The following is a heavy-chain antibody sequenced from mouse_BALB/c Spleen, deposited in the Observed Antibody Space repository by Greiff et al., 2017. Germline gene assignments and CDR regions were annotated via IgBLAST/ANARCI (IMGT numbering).Heavy chain of an antibody. Sequence: VNLVESGAELVRPGVSVKISCKGSGYTFTDYAMHWVKQSHAKSLEWIGVISTYYGDASYNQKFKGKATMTVDKSSSTAYMELARLTSEDSAIYYCARWGLTGTYYFDYWGQGTTLTVSS. D-gene: IGHD4-1*01. CDR2: ISTYYGDA. V-gene: IGHV1S137*01. CDR3: ARWGLTGTYYFDY. CDR1: GYTFTDYA. J-gene: IGHJ2*01.